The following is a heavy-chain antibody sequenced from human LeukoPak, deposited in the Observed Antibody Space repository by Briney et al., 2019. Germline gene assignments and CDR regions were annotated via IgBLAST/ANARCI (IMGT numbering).Heavy chain of an antibody. D-gene: IGHD2-21*02. J-gene: IGHJ4*02. CDR1: GFTFSSYT. Sequence: PGGSLTLSCAASGFTFSSYTMSWVRQAPGKGLEWVSTISNSGRNTFHTDSVKGRFTISRDNSKNTLHLQMNSLRAGDTAVYSCARARGYCAADCSRYAFDYWGQGTLVTVSS. CDR3: ARARGYCAADCSRYAFDY. V-gene: IGHV3-23*01. CDR2: ISNSGRNT.